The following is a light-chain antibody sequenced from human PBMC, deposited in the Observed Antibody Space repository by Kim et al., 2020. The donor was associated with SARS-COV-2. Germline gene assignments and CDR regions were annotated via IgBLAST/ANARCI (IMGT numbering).Light chain of an antibody. J-gene: IGKJ2*01. Sequence: EIVLTQSPGTLSLSPGERATLSCRASQSLSSSHLAWHQQKPGQAPRLLIYGASSRATGIPDRFSGSGSGTDFTLTISRLEPEDFAVYYCQQYGNSPPYTFGQGTKLEIK. CDR3: QQYGNSPPYT. CDR1: QSLSSSH. CDR2: GAS. V-gene: IGKV3-20*01.